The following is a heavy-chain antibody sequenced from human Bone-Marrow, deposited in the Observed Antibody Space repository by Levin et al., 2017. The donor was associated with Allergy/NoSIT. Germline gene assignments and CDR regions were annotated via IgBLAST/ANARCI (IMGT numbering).Heavy chain of an antibody. J-gene: IGHJ4*02. CDR3: AGNIVSATGFDY. D-gene: IGHD5/OR15-5a*01. V-gene: IGHV1-2*06. CDR1: GYTFTGYF. CDR2: INPNSGGT. Sequence: GASVKVSCKASGYTFTGYFMHWVRQAPGQGLEWMGRINPNSGGTNYAQKFQGRVTMTRDTSISTAYMELSSLRSDDTAVYYCAGNIVSATGFDYWGQGTLVTVSS.